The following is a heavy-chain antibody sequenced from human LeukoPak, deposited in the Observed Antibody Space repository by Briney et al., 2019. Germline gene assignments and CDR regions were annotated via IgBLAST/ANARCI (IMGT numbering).Heavy chain of an antibody. CDR1: GGSISSSSYY. V-gene: IGHV4-39*01. J-gene: IGHJ4*02. D-gene: IGHD1-14*01. CDR2: IYYSGST. Sequence: SETLSHTCTVSGGSISSSSYYWGWIRQPPGKGLEWIGSIYYSGSTYYNPSLKSRVTISVDTSKNQFSLKLSSVTAADTAVYYCARNFHGAGAYYFDYWGQGTLVTVSS. CDR3: ARNFHGAGAYYFDY.